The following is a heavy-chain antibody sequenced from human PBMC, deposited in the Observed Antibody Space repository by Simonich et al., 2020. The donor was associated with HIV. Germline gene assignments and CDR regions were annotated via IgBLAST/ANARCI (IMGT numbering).Heavy chain of an antibody. CDR3: ASITGTTVRVSY. CDR2: IYYSGGT. J-gene: IGHJ4*02. Sequence: QVQLQQWGAGLLKPSETLSLTCTVSAGSISSSSDYWGWIRQPPGKGLEWIGRIYYSGGTYYTPALKSRVTKSVDTSKNQFSLKLSAETAADTAVYYCASITGTTVRVSYWGQGTLVTVSS. D-gene: IGHD1-7*01. CDR1: AGSISSSSDY. V-gene: IGHV4-39*01.